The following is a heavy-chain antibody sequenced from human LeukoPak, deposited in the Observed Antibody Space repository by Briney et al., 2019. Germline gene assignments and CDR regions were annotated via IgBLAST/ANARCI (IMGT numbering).Heavy chain of an antibody. V-gene: IGHV1-2*02. D-gene: IGHD6-13*01. J-gene: IGHJ4*02. CDR1: GYTFTGYY. Sequence: GASVKVSCKASGYTFTGYYMHWVRQAPGQGLEWMGWINPNSGGTSYAQKFQGRVTMTRDTSISTAYMELSRLRSDDTAVYYCARDSSSWYRYFDYWGQGTLVTVSS. CDR2: INPNSGGT. CDR3: ARDSSSWYRYFDY.